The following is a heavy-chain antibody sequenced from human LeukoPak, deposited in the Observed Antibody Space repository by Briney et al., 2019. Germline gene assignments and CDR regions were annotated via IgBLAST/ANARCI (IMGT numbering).Heavy chain of an antibody. J-gene: IGHJ4*02. CDR1: GGSISSSSYY. Sequence: SETLSLTCTVSGGSISSSSYYWSWIRQPAGKGLEWIGRIYTSGGTNYNPSLKSRVTISVDTSKNQFSLKLSSVTAADTAVYYCARHYYSSGSFDYWGQGTLVTVSS. CDR3: ARHYYSSGSFDY. V-gene: IGHV4-61*02. D-gene: IGHD3-10*01. CDR2: IYTSGGT.